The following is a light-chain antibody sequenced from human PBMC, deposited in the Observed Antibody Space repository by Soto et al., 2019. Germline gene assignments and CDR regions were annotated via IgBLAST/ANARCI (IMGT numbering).Light chain of an antibody. CDR1: QGIGYN. J-gene: IGKJ1*01. CDR3: QKYDSVPWS. Sequence: DIQMTQSPTSLSASVGDRVTITCRASQGIGYNLAWYQQKPGKVPKVLIYTASTLHSEVPSRFSGSGSGTEFTLTINSLQPEDVATYFCQKYDSVPWSFGQGTRVEI. V-gene: IGKV1-27*01. CDR2: TAS.